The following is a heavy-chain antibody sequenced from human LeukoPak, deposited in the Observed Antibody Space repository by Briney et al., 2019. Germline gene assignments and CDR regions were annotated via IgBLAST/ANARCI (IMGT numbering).Heavy chain of an antibody. Sequence: KPSETLSLTCTVSGGSVSSYYWSWIRQPPGKGLECIGYIYYSGSTNYNPSLESRVTISVDTSKNQFSLKLSSVTAADTAVYYCARDTYLRGLDVWGQGTTVTVSS. CDR2: IYYSGST. CDR1: GGSVSSYY. V-gene: IGHV4-59*02. CDR3: ARDTYLRGLDV. J-gene: IGHJ6*02. D-gene: IGHD3-10*01.